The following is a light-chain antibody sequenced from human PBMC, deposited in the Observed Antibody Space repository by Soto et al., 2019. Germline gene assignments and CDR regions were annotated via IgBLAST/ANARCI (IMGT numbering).Light chain of an antibody. V-gene: IGLV2-14*01. Sequence: QSALTQPASVSGPPGQSITISCTGTSSDVGAYNYVSWYQHHPGKAPRLVIYDVTNRPSGISDRFSGSKSGNTASLTISGLLAEVEADYYCTSYTSISTYVFGTGTKLTVL. CDR2: DVT. CDR3: TSYTSISTYV. J-gene: IGLJ1*01. CDR1: SSDVGAYNY.